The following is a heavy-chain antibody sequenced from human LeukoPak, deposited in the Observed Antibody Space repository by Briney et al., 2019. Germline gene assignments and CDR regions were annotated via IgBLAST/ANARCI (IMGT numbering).Heavy chain of an antibody. Sequence: SGGSLRLSCAASGFIFSSYAVAWFRQFPGKGLEWVSSLTASGGSTYHADSVKGRFTISRDNSKSTLYLQMNSLKVEDTAIYYCAKWHTLKLAPTHYWGRGTLVTVSS. J-gene: IGHJ4*02. V-gene: IGHV3-23*01. CDR3: AKWHTLKLAPTHY. CDR2: LTASGGST. CDR1: GFIFSSYA.